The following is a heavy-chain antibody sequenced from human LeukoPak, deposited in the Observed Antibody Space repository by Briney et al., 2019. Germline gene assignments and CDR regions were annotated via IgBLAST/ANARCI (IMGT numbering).Heavy chain of an antibody. D-gene: IGHD2-21*02. Sequence: GGSLRLSCVASEFNFFSYGMQWVRQAPGKGLVWVSRIFTDGSTTSYADSVKGRFTISRDNAKNTLYLEMKSLRVEDTAVYYCARELPREVTLDYWGQGTMVTVSP. CDR2: IFTDGSTT. CDR3: ARELPREVTLDY. V-gene: IGHV3-74*01. J-gene: IGHJ4*01. CDR1: EFNFFSYG.